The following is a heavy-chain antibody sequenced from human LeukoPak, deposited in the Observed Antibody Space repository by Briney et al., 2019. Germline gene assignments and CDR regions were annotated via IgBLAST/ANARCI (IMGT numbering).Heavy chain of an antibody. V-gene: IGHV1-8*01. Sequence: ASVKVSCKASGYTFTSYDINWVRQATGQGLVWMGWMNPNSGNTGYAQKFRGRVTMTRNTSISTAYMELSSLRSEDTAVYYCARGIAAAGGPDYWGQGTLVTVSS. CDR1: GYTFTSYD. D-gene: IGHD6-13*01. CDR2: MNPNSGNT. CDR3: ARGIAAAGGPDY. J-gene: IGHJ4*02.